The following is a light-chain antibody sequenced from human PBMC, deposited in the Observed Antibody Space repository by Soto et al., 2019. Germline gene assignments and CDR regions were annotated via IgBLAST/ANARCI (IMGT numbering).Light chain of an antibody. Sequence: EIVMTQSPATLSVSPGEGVTLSCRASESVRSKVAWYQQKPGQAPRLLIYGSSTRATGIPDRFRGSGSGTEYTLTISSLQSEDFAVYYCQQYNSWPPFTFGQGTRLEI. CDR1: ESVRSK. J-gene: IGKJ5*01. V-gene: IGKV3-15*01. CDR2: GSS. CDR3: QQYNSWPPFT.